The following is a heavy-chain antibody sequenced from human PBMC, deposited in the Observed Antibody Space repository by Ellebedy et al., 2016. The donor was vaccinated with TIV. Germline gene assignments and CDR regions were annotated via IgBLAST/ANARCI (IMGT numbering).Heavy chain of an antibody. D-gene: IGHD4-17*01. CDR1: GFNFRSYW. J-gene: IGHJ5*02. CDR3: ARRASYGDYAVQVNPWFDP. V-gene: IGHV3-7*01. Sequence: GESLKISCAASGFNFRSYWMTWVRQAPGKGLEWVAKIRQEGDEIYYVESVKGRFAISRDNAKNSLFLQMNSLRVEDTAVYYCARRASYGDYAVQVNPWFDPWGQGTLVTVSS. CDR2: IRQEGDEI.